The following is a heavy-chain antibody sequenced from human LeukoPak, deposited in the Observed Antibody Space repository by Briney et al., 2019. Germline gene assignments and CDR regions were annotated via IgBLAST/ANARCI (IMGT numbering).Heavy chain of an antibody. CDR2: INPSGGST. J-gene: IGHJ6*03. CDR1: GYTFTSYY. CDR3: ARSQYYDFWSGYLGAYHYMDV. V-gene: IGHV1-46*01. Sequence: ASMNVSCKVSGYTFTSYYMHWVRQAPGQGLEWMGIINPSGGSTSYAQKFQGRVTMTRDTSTSTVYMELSSLRSEDTAVYYCARSQYYDFWSGYLGAYHYMDVEDK. D-gene: IGHD3-3*01.